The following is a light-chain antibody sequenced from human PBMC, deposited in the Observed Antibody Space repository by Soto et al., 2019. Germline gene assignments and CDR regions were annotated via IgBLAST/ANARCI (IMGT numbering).Light chain of an antibody. V-gene: IGKV3-20*01. Sequence: EIVLTQSPGTLSLSPGERATLSCRASQSVSSYLAWYQQKPGHAPRLLIYGASSRATGIPERFSGSGSGTDFTLTISRLEHEDFEVYYCQQYGSFPRTFGQGTKVEIK. CDR1: QSVSSY. CDR2: GAS. CDR3: QQYGSFPRT. J-gene: IGKJ1*01.